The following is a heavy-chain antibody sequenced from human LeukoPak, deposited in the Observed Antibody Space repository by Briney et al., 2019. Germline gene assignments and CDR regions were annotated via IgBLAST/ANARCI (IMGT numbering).Heavy chain of an antibody. CDR3: ARGGSRDYTWVFFDY. J-gene: IGHJ4*02. V-gene: IGHV1-3*01. D-gene: IGHD4-11*01. Sequence: ASVKVSCKASGYTFTSYAMHWVRQAPGQRLGWMGWINAGNGNTKYSQKFQGRVTITRDTSASTAYMELSSLRSEDTAVYYCARGGSRDYTWVFFDYWGQGTLVTVSS. CDR1: GYTFTSYA. CDR2: INAGNGNT.